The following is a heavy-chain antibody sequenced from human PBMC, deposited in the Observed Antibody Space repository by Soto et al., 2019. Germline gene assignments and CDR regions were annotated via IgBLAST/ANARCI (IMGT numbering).Heavy chain of an antibody. Sequence: QITLKESGPTLVKPTQTLTLTCTFSVFSLSTSGVGVGWIRQPPGKALEWLALIYWDDDKRYSPSLKSRLTSTKDTPKNQVDLTTAKTDPAETATHYCAHDQTQNRGGYHSGVDHWGQGILVTVNS. CDR3: AHDQTQNRGGYHSGVDH. V-gene: IGHV2-5*02. CDR1: VFSLSTSGVG. J-gene: IGHJ4*02. D-gene: IGHD3-22*01. CDR2: IYWDDDK.